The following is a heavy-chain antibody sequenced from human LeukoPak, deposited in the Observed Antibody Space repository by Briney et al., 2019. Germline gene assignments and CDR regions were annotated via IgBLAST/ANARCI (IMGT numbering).Heavy chain of an antibody. CDR1: GGSISSYY. Sequence: SSETLSLTCTVSGGSISSYYWSWIRQPAGKGLEWIGRIYTSGSTNYNPSPKSRVTMSVDTSKNQFSLKLSSVTAADTAVYYCARGVGCSSTSCYVAPPMIDAFDIWGQGTMVTVSS. D-gene: IGHD2-2*01. CDR3: ARGVGCSSTSCYVAPPMIDAFDI. J-gene: IGHJ3*02. V-gene: IGHV4-4*07. CDR2: IYTSGST.